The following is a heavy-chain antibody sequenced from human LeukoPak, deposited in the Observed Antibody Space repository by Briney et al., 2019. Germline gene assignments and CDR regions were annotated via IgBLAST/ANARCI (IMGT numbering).Heavy chain of an antibody. CDR2: ISASGGGT. CDR1: GFTFSNYA. CDR3: APLAATTDY. Sequence: GGSLRLSCLASGFTFSNYAMSWVRQAPGKGLEWVSSISASGGGTYYADSVKGRFTISRDTSKNTLYLQMNSLRAEDTAVYYCAPLAATTDYWGQGTLVTVSS. J-gene: IGHJ4*02. V-gene: IGHV3-23*01. D-gene: IGHD5-12*01.